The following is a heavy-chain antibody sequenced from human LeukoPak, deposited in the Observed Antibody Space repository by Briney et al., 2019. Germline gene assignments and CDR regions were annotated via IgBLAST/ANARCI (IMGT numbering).Heavy chain of an antibody. V-gene: IGHV4-59*01. CDR1: GGSISSYY. D-gene: IGHD3-3*01. CDR3: ARDKGGYYPQPFDY. Sequence: SETLSLTCTVSGGSISSYYWSWIRQPPGKGLEWIGYIYYSGSTNYNPSLKSRVTMSVDTSKNQFSLKLSSVTAADTAVYYCARDKGGYYPQPFDYWGQGTLVTVSS. CDR2: IYYSGST. J-gene: IGHJ4*02.